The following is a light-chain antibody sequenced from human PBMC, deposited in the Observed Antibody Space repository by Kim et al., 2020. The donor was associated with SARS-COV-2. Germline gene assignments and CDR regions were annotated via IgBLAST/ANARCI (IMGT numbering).Light chain of an antibody. V-gene: IGKV1-5*03. Sequence: ASIGDRVTITCRASEDIKNWLAWYQQKPGKAPELLIHTASSLQSGVPFRFSGSGSGTEFTLTISSLQPDDCGTYFCQQYKSYSRTFGQGTKVDIK. CDR2: TAS. CDR1: EDIKNW. J-gene: IGKJ1*01. CDR3: QQYKSYSRT.